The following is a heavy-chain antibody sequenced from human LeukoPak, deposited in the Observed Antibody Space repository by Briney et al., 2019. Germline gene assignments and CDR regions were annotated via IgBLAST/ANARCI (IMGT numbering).Heavy chain of an antibody. CDR1: GFTFNNYA. J-gene: IGHJ4*02. CDR2: ISDNGDST. Sequence: GGSLRLSCAAAGFTFNNYAMGWVRQAPGKGLEWVSSISDNGDSTYYADSMKGRFTISRDNSKNTLYLQMNSLRADDTAVYYCAKGPIFGVVRSFDYWGQGTLVTVSS. D-gene: IGHD3-3*01. CDR3: AKGPIFGVVRSFDY. V-gene: IGHV3-23*01.